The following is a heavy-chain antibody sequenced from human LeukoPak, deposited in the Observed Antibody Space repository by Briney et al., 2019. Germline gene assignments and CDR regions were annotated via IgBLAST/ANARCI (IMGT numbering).Heavy chain of an antibody. CDR3: ASRAIVGATHPVNDY. CDR1: GGSVRRGNYY. Sequence: SETLSLTCTVSGGSVRRGNYYWTWIRQPAGSGLEWIGRIYTSGTTDYNPSLRTRVTISVDASRNQFSLNLSSVTAADTAVYYCASRAIVGATHPVNDYWGQGTLVTVSS. J-gene: IGHJ4*02. V-gene: IGHV4-61*02. CDR2: IYTSGTT. D-gene: IGHD1-26*01.